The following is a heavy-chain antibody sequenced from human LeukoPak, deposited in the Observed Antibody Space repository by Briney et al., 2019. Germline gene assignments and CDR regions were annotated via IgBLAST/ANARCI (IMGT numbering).Heavy chain of an antibody. CDR3: ARVTGYSSSSSYFDY. V-gene: IGHV4-4*01. CDR1: GGSISSSNW. Sequence: SETLSLTCAVSGGSISSSNWWSWVRQPPGKGLEWIGEIYHSGSTNYNPSLKSRVTISVDKSKNQSSLKLSSVTAADTAVYCCARVTGYSSSSSYFDYWGQGTLVTVSS. D-gene: IGHD6-13*01. J-gene: IGHJ4*02. CDR2: IYHSGST.